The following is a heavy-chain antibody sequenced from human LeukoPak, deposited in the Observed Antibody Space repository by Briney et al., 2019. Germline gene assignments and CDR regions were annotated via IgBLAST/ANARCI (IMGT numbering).Heavy chain of an antibody. CDR1: GFTFSGYW. D-gene: IGHD2-2*01. V-gene: IGHV3-74*01. CDR2: ITSDGSST. CDR3: AREYSTSWALTY. Sequence: CGSLRLSCAASGFTFSGYWMHWVRQAPGKGLAWVSRITSDGSSTRYADSVKGRFTISKDNAKNTLYLQMNSLRAEDTAVYYCAREYSTSWALTYWGQGTLVTVSS. J-gene: IGHJ4*02.